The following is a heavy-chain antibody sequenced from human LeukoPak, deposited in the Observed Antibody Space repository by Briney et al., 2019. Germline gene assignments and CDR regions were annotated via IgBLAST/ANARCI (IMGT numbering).Heavy chain of an antibody. Sequence: PSETLSLTCAVYGGSFSGYYWSWIRQPPGKGLGWIGEINHSGSTNYNPSLKSRVTISVDTSRNQFSLKLNSVTAADTAVYYCARARSGAWLFGYWGQGTLVTVSS. CDR3: ARARSGAWLFGY. V-gene: IGHV4-34*01. CDR2: INHSGST. J-gene: IGHJ4*02. D-gene: IGHD3-22*01. CDR1: GGSFSGYY.